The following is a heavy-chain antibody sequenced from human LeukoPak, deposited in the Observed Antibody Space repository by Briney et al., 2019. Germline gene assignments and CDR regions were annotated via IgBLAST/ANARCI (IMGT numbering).Heavy chain of an antibody. CDR3: ARGKAAARPDAFDI. V-gene: IGHV3-30-3*01. Sequence: GGSLRLSCAASGFTFSSYAMHWVRQAPGKGLEWVAVISYDGSNKYYADSVKGRFTISRDNSKNTLYLQMSSLRAEDTAVYYCARGKAAARPDAFDIWGQGTMVTVAS. CDR1: GFTFSSYA. J-gene: IGHJ3*02. CDR2: ISYDGSNK. D-gene: IGHD6-6*01.